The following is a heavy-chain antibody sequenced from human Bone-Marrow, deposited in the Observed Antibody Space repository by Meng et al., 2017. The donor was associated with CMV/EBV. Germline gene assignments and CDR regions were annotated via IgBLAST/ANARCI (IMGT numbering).Heavy chain of an antibody. J-gene: IGHJ4*02. CDR2: MNPNSGNT. D-gene: IGHD3-10*01. CDR1: GYTFTSYD. Sequence: QVQLVQSGAEVRTPGATVMVSCKTSGYTFTSYDVHWVRQATGHGLEWMGWMNPNSGNTGYLQKFQDRVTMTRNTSISTAYIELSSLTSEDTAIYYCARFASGSSTNWGQGTLVTVSS. CDR3: ARFASGSSTN. V-gene: IGHV1-8*01.